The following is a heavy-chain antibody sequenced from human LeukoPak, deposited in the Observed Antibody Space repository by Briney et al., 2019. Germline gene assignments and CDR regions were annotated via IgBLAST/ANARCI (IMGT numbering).Heavy chain of an antibody. CDR3: ARVGDSSGPYEYVQH. V-gene: IGHV1-18*01. CDR2: ISAYNGNT. D-gene: IGHD6-19*01. J-gene: IGHJ1*01. Sequence: ASVKVSCKASGYTFTSYGISWVRQAPGQGLEWMGWISAYNGNTNYAQKLQGRVTMTTDTSTSTAYMELRSLRSDDTAVYYCARVGDSSGPYEYVQHWGRGTLVTVSS. CDR1: GYTFTSYG.